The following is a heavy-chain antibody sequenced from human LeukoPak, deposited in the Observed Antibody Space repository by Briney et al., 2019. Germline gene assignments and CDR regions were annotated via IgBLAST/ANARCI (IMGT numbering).Heavy chain of an antibody. CDR2: IYYSGST. CDR1: GGSISSSSYY. V-gene: IGHV4-39*01. D-gene: IGHD3-22*01. Sequence: SETLSLXCTVSGGSISSSSYYWGWIRQPPGKGLEWIGSIYYSGSTYYNPSLKRRVTISVDTSKNQFSLKLSSVTAADTAVYYCATSRYYYDSSGYYNGAAFDIWGQGTMVTVSS. CDR3: ATSRYYYDSSGYYNGAAFDI. J-gene: IGHJ3*02.